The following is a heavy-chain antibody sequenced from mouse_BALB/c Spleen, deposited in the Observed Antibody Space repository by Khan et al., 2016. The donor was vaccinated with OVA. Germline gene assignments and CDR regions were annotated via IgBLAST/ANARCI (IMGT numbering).Heavy chain of an antibody. Sequence: VQLQESGPELKKPGETVKISCKASGYTFTDYSMHWVKQAPGKGLKWMGWINTETGEPTYADDFKGRFAFSLETSASTAYLQINNLKNEDTATYFCASGLKYGNFDYWGQGTTRTVSS. D-gene: IGHD2-10*02. CDR1: GYTFTDYS. CDR2: INTETGEP. J-gene: IGHJ2*01. CDR3: ASGLKYGNFDY. V-gene: IGHV9-2-1*01.